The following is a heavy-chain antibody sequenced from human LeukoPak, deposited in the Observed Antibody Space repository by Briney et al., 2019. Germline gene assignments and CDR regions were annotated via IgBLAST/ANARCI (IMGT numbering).Heavy chain of an antibody. V-gene: IGHV3-30*03. D-gene: IGHD5-24*01. CDR2: ISYDGSNK. CDR3: ARGRRNGYFSVTHFDL. Sequence: GGSLRLSCAASGFTFSSYGMHWVRQAPGKGLEWVAVISYDGSNKYYADSVKGRFTISRDNSKNTLYLQMNSLRAEDTAVYYCARGRRNGYFSVTHFDLWGRGTLVT. CDR1: GFTFSSYG. J-gene: IGHJ2*01.